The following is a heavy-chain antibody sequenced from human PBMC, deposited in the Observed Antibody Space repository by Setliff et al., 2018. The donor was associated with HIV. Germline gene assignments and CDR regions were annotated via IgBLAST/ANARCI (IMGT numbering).Heavy chain of an antibody. V-gene: IGHV4-61*09. CDR1: GDSISSGSYY. D-gene: IGHD3-10*01. CDR3: ASLDGSESPYIYYYYMDV. CDR2: IHTTGST. J-gene: IGHJ6*03. Sequence: PSETLSLTCSVSGDSISSGSYYWSWIRLPAGKGLEWIGQIHTTGSTNYNPSLKSRVTISIDTSKNQFSLKLNSVTATDTAVYYCASLDGSESPYIYYYYMDVWGKGTAVTVSS.